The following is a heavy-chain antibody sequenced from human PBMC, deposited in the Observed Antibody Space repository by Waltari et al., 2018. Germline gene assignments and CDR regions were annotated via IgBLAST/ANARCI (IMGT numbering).Heavy chain of an antibody. J-gene: IGHJ4*02. CDR2: IRSRFKGDAT. D-gene: IGHD7-27*01. CDR1: GRILRDYA. V-gene: IGHV3-73*01. Sequence: EVQLVESGGALVQPGGSLNLSCAASGRILRDYAIHWVRQASGKGPEWVGRIRSRFKGDATAYGESVQGRFTISRDDSKNTVYLEMNSLKTDDTAVYYCIRPFEMGIDWGQGTLVTVSS. CDR3: IRPFEMGID.